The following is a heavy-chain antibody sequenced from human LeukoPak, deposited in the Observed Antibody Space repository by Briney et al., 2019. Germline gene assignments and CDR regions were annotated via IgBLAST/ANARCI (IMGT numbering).Heavy chain of an antibody. V-gene: IGHV3-48*01. CDR3: AKSDGFDY. Sequence: GGPLRLSCAASGFTFSTYSMSWVRQAPGKGLEWVSYISSSSSTIYYADSVKGRFTISRDNAKNSLYLQMNSLRAEDTAMYYCAKSDGFDYWGQGTLVTVSS. J-gene: IGHJ4*02. CDR2: ISSSSSTI. CDR1: GFTFSTYS. D-gene: IGHD5-24*01.